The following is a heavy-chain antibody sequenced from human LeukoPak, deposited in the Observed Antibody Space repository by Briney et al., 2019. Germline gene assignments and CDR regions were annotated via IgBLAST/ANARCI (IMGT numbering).Heavy chain of an antibody. J-gene: IGHJ5*02. Sequence: GGSLRLSCGVSGFTFSRYWMAWVRQPTGKGLEWVANIKPDGSEKYYVDSVKGRFTVSRDNAKNSLYLQMNSLRAEDSAVYYCARGSYDLRSLFDPWGQGTLVTVSS. CDR2: IKPDGSEK. V-gene: IGHV3-7*01. CDR3: ARGSYDLRSLFDP. D-gene: IGHD3-3*01. CDR1: GFTFSRYW.